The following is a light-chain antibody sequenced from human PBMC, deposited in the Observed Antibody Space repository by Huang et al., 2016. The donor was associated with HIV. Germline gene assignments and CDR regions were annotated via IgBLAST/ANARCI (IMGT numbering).Light chain of an antibody. V-gene: IGKV3-15*01. Sequence: EIVMTQSPATLSVSPGERATLSCRASQRVGSNLAWHQQRRGQAPRRLSYAASTRATGIPARFSGSGSGTEFTLTVSSLQSEDFAVYYCQQHNSWPRTFGQGTRV. J-gene: IGKJ1*01. CDR2: AAS. CDR3: QQHNSWPRT. CDR1: QRVGSN.